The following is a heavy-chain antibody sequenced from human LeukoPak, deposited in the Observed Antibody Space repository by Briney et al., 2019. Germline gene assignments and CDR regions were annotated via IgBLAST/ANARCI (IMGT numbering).Heavy chain of an antibody. CDR3: ARDNPDTAMGHYYYYYMDV. D-gene: IGHD5-18*01. Sequence: PSETLSLTCTVSGGSISSYYWSWIRQPAGKGLEWIGRIYTSWSTNYNPALKSRGTMSVDTYKTQFSLKLSSVTAADTAVYYCARDNPDTAMGHYYYYYMDVWGKGTTVTISS. V-gene: IGHV4-4*07. CDR2: IYTSWST. CDR1: GGSISSYY. J-gene: IGHJ6*03.